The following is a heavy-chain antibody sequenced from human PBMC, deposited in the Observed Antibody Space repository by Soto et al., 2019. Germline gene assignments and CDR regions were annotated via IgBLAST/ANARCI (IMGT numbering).Heavy chain of an antibody. J-gene: IGHJ6*02. CDR2: IWHDGKNK. V-gene: IGHV3-33*01. CDR1: GFTFSNYG. CDR3: ASDLVGASDSYGLDV. Sequence: GESLKISCAASGFTFSNYGMHWVRQAPGKGLEWVAIIWHDGKNKYYADSVRGRFIISRDNSKNRLYLQMNSLRAEDTAVYYCASDLVGASDSYGLDVWGQGTTMTV. D-gene: IGHD1-26*01.